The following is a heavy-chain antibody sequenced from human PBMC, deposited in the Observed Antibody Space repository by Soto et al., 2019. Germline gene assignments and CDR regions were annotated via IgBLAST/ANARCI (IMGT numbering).Heavy chain of an antibody. J-gene: IGHJ4*02. CDR2: IYRTGST. V-gene: IGHV4-4*03. Sequence: PQTLSLTCAVSGGSFTSNNWWTWVRQPPGQGLEWIGEIYRTGSTNYNPSLKSRVTISLDKSENQFSLKVTSLTAADTAVYYCASRDPGTSVDYWGQGTLVPVSS. D-gene: IGHD1-7*01. CDR1: GGSFTSNNW. CDR3: ASRDPGTSVDY.